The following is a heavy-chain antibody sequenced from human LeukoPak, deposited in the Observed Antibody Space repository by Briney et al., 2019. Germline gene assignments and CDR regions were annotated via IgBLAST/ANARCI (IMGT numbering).Heavy chain of an antibody. CDR2: IYHSGST. CDR1: GYSISSGYY. V-gene: IGHV4-38-2*02. J-gene: IGHJ3*02. Sequence: SETLSLTCTVSGYSISSGYYWGWIRQPPGKGLEWIGSIYHSGSTYYNPSLKSRVTISVDTSKNQFSLKLSSVTAADTAVYYCARGPDDAFDIWGQGTMVTVSS. CDR3: ARGPDDAFDI.